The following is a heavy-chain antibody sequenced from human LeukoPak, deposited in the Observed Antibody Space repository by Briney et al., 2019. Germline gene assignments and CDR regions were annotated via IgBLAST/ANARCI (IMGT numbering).Heavy chain of an antibody. V-gene: IGHV4-39*01. Sequence: SETLSLTCTVSGGSISSSSYYWGWIRQPPGKGLEWIGSIYYSGSTYYNPSLKSRVTISVDTSKNQFSLKLSSVTAADTAVYYCARHLMANWLDPWGQGTLVTVSS. D-gene: IGHD5-24*01. CDR2: IYYSGST. CDR1: GGSISSSSYY. J-gene: IGHJ5*02. CDR3: ARHLMANWLDP.